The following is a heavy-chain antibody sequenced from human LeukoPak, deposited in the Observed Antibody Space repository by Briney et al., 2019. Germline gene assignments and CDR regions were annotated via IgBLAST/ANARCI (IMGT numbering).Heavy chain of an antibody. CDR2: ISYDGSNK. J-gene: IGHJ4*02. D-gene: IGHD3-22*01. CDR1: GFTFSSYG. V-gene: IGHV3-30*03. CDR3: ARGSSGYY. Sequence: PGGSLRLSCAASGFTFSSYGMHWVRQAPGKGLEWVAVISYDGSNKYYADSVKGRFTISRDNSKNTLYLQMNSLRAEDTAVYYCARGSSGYYWGQGTLVTVSS.